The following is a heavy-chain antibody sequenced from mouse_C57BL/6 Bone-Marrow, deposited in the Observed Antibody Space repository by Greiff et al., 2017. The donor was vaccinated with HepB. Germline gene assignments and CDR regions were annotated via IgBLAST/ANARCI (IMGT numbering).Heavy chain of an antibody. D-gene: IGHD2-4*01. CDR1: GYTFTSYW. J-gene: IGHJ3*01. Sequence: QVQLQQPGAELVMPGASVKLSCKASGYTFTSYWMHWVKQRPGQGLEWIGEIDPSDSYTNYNQKFKGKSTLTVDKSSSTAYMQLSSLTSEDSAVYYCARGYYDLAWFAYWGQGTLVTVSA. V-gene: IGHV1-69*01. CDR3: ARGYYDLAWFAY. CDR2: IDPSDSYT.